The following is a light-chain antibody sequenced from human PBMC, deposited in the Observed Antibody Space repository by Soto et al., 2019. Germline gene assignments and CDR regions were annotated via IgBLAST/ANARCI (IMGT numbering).Light chain of an antibody. J-gene: IGLJ1*01. V-gene: IGLV1-51*01. Sequence: QSVLTQHASVSGSPGQKVTISCSGSSSNIGGNSVSWYQQLPGTAPKLLIYDDNKRPSGIPDRFSGSKSGTSATLGITGFQTGDEADYYCGSWDSSLSAYVFGTGTKVTV. CDR3: GSWDSSLSAYV. CDR2: DDN. CDR1: SSNIGGNS.